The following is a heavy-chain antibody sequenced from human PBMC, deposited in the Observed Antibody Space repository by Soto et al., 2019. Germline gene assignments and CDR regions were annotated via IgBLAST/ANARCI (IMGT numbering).Heavy chain of an antibody. J-gene: IGHJ4*02. CDR3: ARQSLGNIRLRGFDY. CDR1: GFTFSSYG. CDR2: IWYDGSNK. Sequence: QVQLVESGGGVVQPGRSLILSCAASGFTFSSYGMHWVRQAPGKGLEWVAVIWYDGSNKYYADSVKGRFTISRDNSKNTLYLQMNSLRAEDTAVYYCARQSLGNIRLRGFDYWGQGTLVTVSS. D-gene: IGHD1-1*01. V-gene: IGHV3-33*01.